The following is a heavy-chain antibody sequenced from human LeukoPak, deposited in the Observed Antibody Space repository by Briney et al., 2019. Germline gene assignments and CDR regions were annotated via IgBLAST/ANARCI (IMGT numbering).Heavy chain of an antibody. CDR1: GFTFSSYA. D-gene: IGHD6-19*01. V-gene: IGHV3-23*01. CDR3: AKEGSSGWVYYYYYGMDV. Sequence: PGGSLRLSCAASGFTFSSYAMSWVRQAPGRGLEWVSAISGSGGSTYYADSVEGRFTISRDNSKNTLYLQMNSLRAEDTAVYYCAKEGSSGWVYYYYYGMDVWGQGTTVTVSS. CDR2: ISGSGGST. J-gene: IGHJ6*02.